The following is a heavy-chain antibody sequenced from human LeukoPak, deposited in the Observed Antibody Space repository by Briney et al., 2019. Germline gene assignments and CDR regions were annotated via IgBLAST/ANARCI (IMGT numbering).Heavy chain of an antibody. CDR2: ISSSSSYI. CDR3: ARGDYDFWSGYYYYYYYYMDV. Sequence: GGSLGLSCAASGFTFSSYSMNWVRQAPGKGLEWVSSISSSSSYIYYADSVKGRFTISRDNAKNSLYLQMNSLRAEDTAVYYCARGDYDFWSGYYYYYYYYMDVWGKGTTVTVSS. D-gene: IGHD3-3*01. J-gene: IGHJ6*03. V-gene: IGHV3-21*01. CDR1: GFTFSSYS.